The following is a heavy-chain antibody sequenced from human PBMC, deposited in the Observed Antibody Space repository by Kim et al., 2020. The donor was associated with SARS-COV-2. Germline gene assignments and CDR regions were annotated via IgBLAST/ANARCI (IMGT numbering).Heavy chain of an antibody. J-gene: IGHJ4*02. Sequence: SETLSLTCSVSGISISSYYWSLIRQPPGKGLEWIGYIYYTGSANYNPSLRSRATISVDTSKNQFSLKLSSVTAADTAVYYCAGTARGANFDYWGRGALVTVSS. V-gene: IGHV4-59*08. CDR1: GISISSYY. D-gene: IGHD1-26*01. CDR2: IYYTGSA. CDR3: AGTARGANFDY.